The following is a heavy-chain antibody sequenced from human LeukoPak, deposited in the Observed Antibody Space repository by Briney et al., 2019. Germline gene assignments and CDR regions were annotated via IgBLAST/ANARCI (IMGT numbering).Heavy chain of an antibody. CDR2: IYATGTA. Sequence: TSQTLSLTCTVSGGSISSDFYQWSWIRQAAGRRLEWIGRIYATGTALYNPSLRNRVTISIDTSKNQFSLKVNSVTAADTAVYYCAREKMSSNYVFDNWGQGALVTVSS. V-gene: IGHV4-61*02. CDR3: AREKMSSNYVFDN. J-gene: IGHJ5*02. CDR1: GGSISSDFYQ. D-gene: IGHD4-11*01.